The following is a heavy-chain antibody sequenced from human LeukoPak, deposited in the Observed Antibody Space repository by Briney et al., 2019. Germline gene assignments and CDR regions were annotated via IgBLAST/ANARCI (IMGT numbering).Heavy chain of an antibody. J-gene: IGHJ4*02. D-gene: IGHD6-19*01. CDR2: INHSGST. CDR3: ARRSSGWYTVDY. CDR1: GGSFSGYY. V-gene: IGHV4-34*01. Sequence: SETLSLTCAVYGGSFSGYYWSWIRQPPGKGLEWIGEINHSGSTNYNPSLKSRVTISVDTSKNQFSLKLSSVTAADTAVYYRARRSSGWYTVDYWGQGTLVTVSS.